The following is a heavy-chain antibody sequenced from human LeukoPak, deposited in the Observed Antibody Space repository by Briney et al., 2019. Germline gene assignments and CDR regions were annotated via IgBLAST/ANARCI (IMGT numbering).Heavy chain of an antibody. D-gene: IGHD2-15*01. V-gene: IGHV1-69*13. Sequence: SVKVSRKASGGTFSSYAISWVRQAPGQGLEWMGGIIPIFGTANYAQKFQGRVTITADESTSTAYMELSSLRSEDTAVYYCARTPFVVTVAYNWFDPWGQGTLVTVSS. CDR3: ARTPFVVTVAYNWFDP. J-gene: IGHJ5*02. CDR1: GGTFSSYA. CDR2: IIPIFGTA.